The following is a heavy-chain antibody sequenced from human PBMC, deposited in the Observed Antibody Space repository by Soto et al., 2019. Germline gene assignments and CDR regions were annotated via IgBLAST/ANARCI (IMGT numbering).Heavy chain of an antibody. V-gene: IGHV3-23*01. D-gene: IGHD3-3*01. J-gene: IGHJ4*02. CDR1: GFTFSSYA. CDR3: AKSLEWLEYYFDY. CDR2: ISGSGGST. Sequence: GGSLRLSCAASGFTFSSYAMSWVRQAPGKGLEWVSAISGSGGSTHYADSVKGRFTISRDNSKNTLYLQMNSLRAEDTAVYYCAKSLEWLEYYFDYWGQGTLVTVSS.